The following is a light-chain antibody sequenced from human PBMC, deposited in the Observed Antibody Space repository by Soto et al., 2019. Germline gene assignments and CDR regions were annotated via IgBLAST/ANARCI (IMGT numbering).Light chain of an antibody. Sequence: QSALTQPASVSGSPGQSITISCTGTSSDVGGYNYVSWYQQHPGKAPKLMIYEVSNRPSGVSNRFSGSKSGNTASLTISGLQAEDEGDYYCSSYTSSSTPGVFGGGIKLTVL. V-gene: IGLV2-14*01. J-gene: IGLJ2*01. CDR3: SSYTSSSTPGV. CDR1: SSDVGGYNY. CDR2: EVS.